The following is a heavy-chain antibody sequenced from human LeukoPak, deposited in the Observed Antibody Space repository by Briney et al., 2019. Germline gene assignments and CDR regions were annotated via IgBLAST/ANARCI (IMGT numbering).Heavy chain of an antibody. D-gene: IGHD6-19*01. J-gene: IGHJ4*02. CDR3: ARGSGHTIDY. Sequence: GGSLRLSCAASGFTFSSYEMNWVRQAPGKGLEWVANIKQDGSETYYVDSVKGRFTISRDNAKYSLYLQTNSLRAEDTAVYYCARGSGHTIDYWGQGTLVTVSS. CDR1: GFTFSSYE. V-gene: IGHV3-7*04. CDR2: IKQDGSET.